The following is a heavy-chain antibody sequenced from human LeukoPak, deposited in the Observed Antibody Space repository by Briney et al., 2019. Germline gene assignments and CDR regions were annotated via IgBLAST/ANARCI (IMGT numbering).Heavy chain of an antibody. CDR3: AKGRSYGSGSYLPFDY. Sequence: GGSLRLSCAAAGFTFSSYAMSWVRQAPGKGLEWVSVISGRGGSTYYADSVKGRFTISRDNSKNTLYLRMNSLRAEDTAVYYCAKGRSYGSGSYLPFDYWGQGTLVTVSS. CDR2: ISGRGGST. CDR1: GFTFSSYA. J-gene: IGHJ4*02. V-gene: IGHV3-23*01. D-gene: IGHD3-10*01.